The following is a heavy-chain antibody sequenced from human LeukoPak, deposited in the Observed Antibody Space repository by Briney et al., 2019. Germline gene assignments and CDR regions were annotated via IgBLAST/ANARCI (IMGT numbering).Heavy chain of an antibody. CDR3: ARTGGLYYFDY. V-gene: IGHV4-30-4*01. CDR1: GGSISSSSYY. Sequence: SETLSLTCTVSGGSISSSSYYWSWIRQPPGKGLEWIGYIYYSGSTYYNPSLKSRVTISVDTSKNQFSLKLSSVTAADTAVYYCARTGGLYYFDYWGQGTLVTVSS. D-gene: IGHD3-16*01. J-gene: IGHJ4*02. CDR2: IYYSGST.